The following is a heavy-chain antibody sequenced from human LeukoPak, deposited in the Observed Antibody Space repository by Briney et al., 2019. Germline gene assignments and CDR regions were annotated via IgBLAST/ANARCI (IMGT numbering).Heavy chain of an antibody. CDR2: IYYSGNT. Sequence: SETLSLTCTVSGGSISSYYWSWIRQPPGKGLDWIGYIYYSGNTNYNPSLKSRVTISVDTSKNQFSLRLSSVTAADTAVYYCARSYCGGGSCGAFDIWGQGTMVTVSS. CDR1: GGSISSYY. V-gene: IGHV4-59*01. J-gene: IGHJ3*02. CDR3: ARSYCGGGSCGAFDI. D-gene: IGHD2-15*01.